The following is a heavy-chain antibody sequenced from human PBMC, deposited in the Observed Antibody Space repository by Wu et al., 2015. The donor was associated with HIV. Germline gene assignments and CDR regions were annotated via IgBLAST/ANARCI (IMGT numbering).Heavy chain of an antibody. D-gene: IGHD3-10*01. CDR1: GYTLSSSD. CDR2: MNPETGKS. Sequence: QVQLVQSGAEVKRPGASVKVSCKASGYTLSSSDMHWVRQATGQGLEWLGWMNPETGKSVYAQKFQDRVTMTAETTTRTAYMELRSLRSDDTAVYFCAREGGHGSGRSQYYYYGMDVWGQGTTVIVSS. CDR3: AREGGHGSGRSQYYYYGMDV. V-gene: IGHV1-8*01. J-gene: IGHJ6*02.